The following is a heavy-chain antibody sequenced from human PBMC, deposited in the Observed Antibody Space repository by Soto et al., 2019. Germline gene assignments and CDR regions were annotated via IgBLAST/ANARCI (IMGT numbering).Heavy chain of an antibody. CDR2: IYHSGST. V-gene: IGHV4-4*02. D-gene: IGHD1-26*01. CDR1: GGSISSSNW. J-gene: IGHJ6*02. CDR3: AIVSGSYYYGMDV. Sequence: QVQLQESGPGLVQPSGTLSLTCAVSGGSISSSNWWSWVRQPPGKGLEWFGEIYHSGSTNYNPSLRSRVTISVDKSKNQFSLKLRSVTAADTAVYFCAIVSGSYYYGMDVWGQGTTVTVS.